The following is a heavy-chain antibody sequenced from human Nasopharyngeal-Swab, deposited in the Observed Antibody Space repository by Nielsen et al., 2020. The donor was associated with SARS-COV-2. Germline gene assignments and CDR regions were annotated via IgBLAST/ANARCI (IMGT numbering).Heavy chain of an antibody. D-gene: IGHD6-13*01. CDR1: SGSISSYY. CDR3: ARVHSSSWTVDY. J-gene: IGHJ4*02. V-gene: IGHV4-59*13. CDR2: IYYSGST. Sequence: SETLSLTCTGSSGSISSYYWSWIRQPPGKGLEWIGYIYYSGSTNYNPSLKSRVTMSVDTSKNQFSLMLSSVTAADTAVYYCARVHSSSWTVDYWGQGTLVTVSS.